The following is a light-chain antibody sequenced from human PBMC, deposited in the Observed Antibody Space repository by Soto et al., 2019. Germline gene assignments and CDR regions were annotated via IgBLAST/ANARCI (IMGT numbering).Light chain of an antibody. J-gene: IGKJ3*01. V-gene: IGKV1-5*01. CDR1: QSIPGW. CDR2: DAS. Sequence: DIQMTQSPSTLSASVGDRITITCRASQSIPGWLAGYQQKPGKAPKLLIYDASSLESGVLPRFSGSGSGTEFTLTISSLQPDDFATYYCQRHDGYFGLGTKVDIK. CDR3: QRHDGY.